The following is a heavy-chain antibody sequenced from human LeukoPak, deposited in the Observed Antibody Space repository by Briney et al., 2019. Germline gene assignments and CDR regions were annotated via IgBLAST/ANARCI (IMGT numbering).Heavy chain of an antibody. Sequence: GGSLRLSCAASGFTFSSYAMSWVRQAPGKGLEWVSRIKSKADGGTTDYAAPVKGRFTISRDDSKNTLYLQMNSLKTEDTAVYYCTTVGATTFYWGQGTLVTVSS. J-gene: IGHJ4*02. CDR1: GFTFSSYA. CDR2: IKSKADGGTT. V-gene: IGHV3-15*01. CDR3: TTVGATTFY. D-gene: IGHD1-26*01.